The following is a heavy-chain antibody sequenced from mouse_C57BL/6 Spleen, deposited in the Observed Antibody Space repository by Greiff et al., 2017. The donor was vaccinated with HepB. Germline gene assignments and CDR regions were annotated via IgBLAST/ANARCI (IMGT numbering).Heavy chain of an antibody. V-gene: IGHV1-69*01. CDR2: IDPSDSYT. CDR1: GYTFTSYW. CDR3: ARKGYGNYFDV. Sequence: VQLQQSGAELVMPGASVKLSCKASGYTFTSYWMHWVKQRPGQGLEWIGEIDPSDSYTNYNQKFKGKSTLTVDNSSSTAYMQLSSLTSEDSAVYYCARKGYGNYFDVWGTGTTVTVSS. J-gene: IGHJ1*03. D-gene: IGHD2-1*01.